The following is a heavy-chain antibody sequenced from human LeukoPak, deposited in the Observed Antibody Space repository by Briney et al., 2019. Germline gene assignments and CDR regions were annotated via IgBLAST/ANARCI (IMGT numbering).Heavy chain of an antibody. V-gene: IGHV4-39*01. CDR1: GGSISSSSFY. Sequence: SETLSLTCTVSGGSISSSSFYWGWIRQPPGKGLEWIGSIYYSGSTYYNPSLKSRVTISVDTSKNQFSLKLSSVSAADTAVYYCARGNYGTDYWGQGTLVTVSS. J-gene: IGHJ4*02. CDR3: ARGNYGTDY. CDR2: IYYSGST. D-gene: IGHD1-7*01.